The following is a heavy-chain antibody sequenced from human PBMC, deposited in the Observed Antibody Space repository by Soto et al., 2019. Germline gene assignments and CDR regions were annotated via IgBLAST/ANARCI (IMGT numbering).Heavy chain of an antibody. CDR1: GFSFSDYY. J-gene: IGHJ4*02. D-gene: IGHD4-17*01. Sequence: GGSLRLSCVVSGFSFSDYYMSWIRQAPGKGLEWISYISNTGSTKYYADSVKGRFTISRDNAKNALYLQMNSLRGEDTAGYYCARDYYGDYILDYWGQGTLVTVSS. CDR2: ISNTGSTK. V-gene: IGHV3-11*01. CDR3: ARDYYGDYILDY.